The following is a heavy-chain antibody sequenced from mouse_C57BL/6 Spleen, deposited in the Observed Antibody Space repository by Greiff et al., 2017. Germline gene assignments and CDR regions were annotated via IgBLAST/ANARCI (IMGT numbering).Heavy chain of an antibody. V-gene: IGHV1-52*01. J-gene: IGHJ2*01. Sequence: QVQLQQPGAELVRPGSSVKLSCKASGYTFTSYWMHWVKQRPIQGLEWIGNIDPSDSETHYNQKFKDKATLTVDKSSSTAYMQLRSLTSEDSAVYYCARFTTVVACYYWGQGTTLTVS. D-gene: IGHD1-1*01. CDR3: ARFTTVVACYY. CDR1: GYTFTSYW. CDR2: IDPSDSET.